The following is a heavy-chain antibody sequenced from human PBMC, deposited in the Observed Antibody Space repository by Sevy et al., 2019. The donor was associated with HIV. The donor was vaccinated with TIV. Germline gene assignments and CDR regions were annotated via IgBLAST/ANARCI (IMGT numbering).Heavy chain of an antibody. CDR3: AKEDDAFDV. V-gene: IGHV3-33*03. CDR2: LWSHGRRE. Sequence: GGSLRLSCAGSGFTFSNYAMHWVRQAPGKGLECVAGLWSHGRREYYADFTKGRITISRDNSKNTVYLHMDSLRTDDTAVYYCAKEDDAFDVWGQGTMVTVSS. J-gene: IGHJ3*01. CDR1: GFTFSNYA.